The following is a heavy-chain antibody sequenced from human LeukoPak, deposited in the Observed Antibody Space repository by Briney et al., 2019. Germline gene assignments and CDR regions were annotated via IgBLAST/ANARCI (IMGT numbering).Heavy chain of an antibody. CDR1: GGSISSSSYY. D-gene: IGHD6-19*01. V-gene: IGHV4-39*07. Sequence: PSETLSLTCTVSGGSISSSSYYWGWIRQPRGKGLEWIGSIYYSGSTYYNPSLKSRVTVSVDTSKNQFSLKLSSVTAADTAVYYCARGSVNNAFDIWGQGTMVTASS. CDR2: IYYSGST. CDR3: ARGSVNNAFDI. J-gene: IGHJ3*02.